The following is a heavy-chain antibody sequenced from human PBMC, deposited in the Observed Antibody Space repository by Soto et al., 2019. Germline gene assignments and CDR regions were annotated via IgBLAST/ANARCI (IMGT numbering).Heavy chain of an antibody. CDR3: ARSGYDFWSGYWSWGMDV. J-gene: IGHJ6*02. CDR1: GYTFTSYA. V-gene: IGHV1-3*01. CDR2: INAGNGNT. Sequence: QVQLVQSGAEVKKPGASVKVSCKASGYTFTSYAMHWVRQAPGQRLEWMGWINAGNGNTKYSQKFQGRVTITRDTSASTAYMELSSLRAEDTAVYYCARSGYDFWSGYWSWGMDVWGQGTTVTVSS. D-gene: IGHD3-3*01.